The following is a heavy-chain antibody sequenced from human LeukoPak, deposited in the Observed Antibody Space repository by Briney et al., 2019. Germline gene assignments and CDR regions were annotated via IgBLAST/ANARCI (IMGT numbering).Heavy chain of an antibody. V-gene: IGHV1-8*01. D-gene: IGHD3-10*01. CDR2: MNPNSGNT. Sequence: ASVTVSCKASGYTFTSYDINWVRQAPGQGLEWMGWMNPNSGNTGYAQKFQGRVTMTEDTSTDTAYMELSSLRSEDTAVYYCATRRNFPPMVRGVGIDYWGQGTLVTVSS. CDR1: GYTFTSYD. CDR3: ATRRNFPPMVRGVGIDY. J-gene: IGHJ4*02.